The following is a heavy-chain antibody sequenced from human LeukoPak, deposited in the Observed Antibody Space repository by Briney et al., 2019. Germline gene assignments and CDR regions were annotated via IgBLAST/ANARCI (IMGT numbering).Heavy chain of an antibody. D-gene: IGHD6-19*01. CDR3: ARGHPRSSGWLYYYYGMDV. CDR2: INHSGST. V-gene: IGHV4-34*01. J-gene: IGHJ6*02. Sequence: SETLSLTCAVYGGSFSGYYWSWIRQPPGKGLEWIGEINHSGSTNYNPSLKSRVTISVDTSKNQFSLKLSPVTAADTAVYYCARGHPRSSGWLYYYYGMDVWGQGTTVTVSS. CDR1: GGSFSGYY.